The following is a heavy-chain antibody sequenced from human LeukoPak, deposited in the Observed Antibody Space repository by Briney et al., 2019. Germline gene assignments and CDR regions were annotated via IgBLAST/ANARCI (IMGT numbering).Heavy chain of an antibody. D-gene: IGHD3-22*01. Sequence: GASVKVSCKASGYTFTGYYMHWVRQAPGQGLEWMGRINPNSGGTNYAQKFQGRVTMTRDTSISTAYMELSRLRPDDTAVYYCARGTYYYDSSGYFDYWGQGTLVTVSS. J-gene: IGHJ4*02. V-gene: IGHV1-2*06. CDR3: ARGTYYYDSSGYFDY. CDR1: GYTFTGYY. CDR2: INPNSGGT.